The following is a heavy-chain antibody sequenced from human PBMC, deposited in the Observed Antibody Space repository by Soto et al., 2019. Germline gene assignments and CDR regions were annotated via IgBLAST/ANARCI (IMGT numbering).Heavy chain of an antibody. V-gene: IGHV1-8*01. CDR3: NDGFFDY. J-gene: IGHJ4*02. CDR1: GDTFTSYD. D-gene: IGHD1-1*01. CDR2: MNPNSGNT. Sequence: ASVKPSCKASGDTFTSYDINWVRQATGQGLEWMGWMNPNSGNTGYAQKFQGRVTMTRNTSISTAYMELSSLRSEDTAVYNWNDGFFDYWGQGTLVTVSS.